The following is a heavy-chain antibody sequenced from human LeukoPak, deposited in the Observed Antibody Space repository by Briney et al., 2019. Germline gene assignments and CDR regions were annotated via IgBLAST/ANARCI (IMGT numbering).Heavy chain of an antibody. Sequence: PGGSLRLSCAASGFTFDDYSMHWVRQPPGRGLEWVSGISWNSGTIGYADSVKGRFTISRDNAKNSLYLQMNSLRAEDTALYYCAKGGMIWFEVPSDHWGQGTLVTVSS. CDR2: ISWNSGTI. J-gene: IGHJ4*02. CDR1: GFTFDDYS. CDR3: AKGGMIWFEVPSDH. V-gene: IGHV3-9*01. D-gene: IGHD3-10*01.